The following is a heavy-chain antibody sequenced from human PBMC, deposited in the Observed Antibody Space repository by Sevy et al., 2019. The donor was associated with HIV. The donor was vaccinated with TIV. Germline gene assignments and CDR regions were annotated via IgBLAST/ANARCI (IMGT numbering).Heavy chain of an antibody. J-gene: IGHJ4*02. D-gene: IGHD1-1*01. CDR2: IWIDGSNT. CDR1: GFTLSSYD. V-gene: IGHV3-33*01. Sequence: GGSLRLSCAASGFTLSSYDMHWVRQAPGKGLEWVAVIWIDGSNTFYADSVKGRFTISRDIAENTLHLQMNSLRAEDTAVYYCARDLESYNYGAYGPSFMPDYWGQGSVVTVSS. CDR3: ARDLESYNYGAYGPSFMPDY.